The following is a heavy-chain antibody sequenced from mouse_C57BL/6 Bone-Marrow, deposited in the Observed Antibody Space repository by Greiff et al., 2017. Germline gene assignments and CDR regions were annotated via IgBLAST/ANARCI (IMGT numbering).Heavy chain of an antibody. CDR3: AVSYDYDDYTMDY. V-gene: IGHV1-64*01. D-gene: IGHD2-4*01. CDR1: GYTFTNYW. J-gene: IGHJ4*01. CDR2: MHPNGGSP. Sequence: VQLQQPGAELVKPGASVKLSCKASGYTFTNYWMHWVKQRPGQGLEWIGMMHPNGGSPDYNEKFKSEATLSVDNSSRTAYMELSSLTSEDSAVYYCAVSYDYDDYTMDYWGQGTSVTGSS.